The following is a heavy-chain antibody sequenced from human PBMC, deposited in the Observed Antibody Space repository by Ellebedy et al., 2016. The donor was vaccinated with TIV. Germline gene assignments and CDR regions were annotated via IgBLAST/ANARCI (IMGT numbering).Heavy chain of an antibody. J-gene: IGHJ4*02. D-gene: IGHD5-18*01. Sequence: GGSLRLSCAASGFTFSGYSMNWVRQAPGKGLEWVSYISSSSSTIYYADSVKGRFTISRDNAKNSLYLQMNSLRDEDTAVYYCASGRGYSYGNFDYWGQGTLVTVSS. CDR2: ISSSSSTI. V-gene: IGHV3-48*02. CDR1: GFTFSGYS. CDR3: ASGRGYSYGNFDY.